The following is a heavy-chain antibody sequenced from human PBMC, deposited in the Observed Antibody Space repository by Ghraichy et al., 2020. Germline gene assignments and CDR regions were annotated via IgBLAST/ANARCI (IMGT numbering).Heavy chain of an antibody. CDR1: GTSIRAYF. J-gene: IGHJ4*02. D-gene: IGHD3-10*01. V-gene: IGHV4-59*01. CDR2: IFYSGGA. CDR3: ARMGGYKAPLWY. Sequence: SDTLSLTCTVSGTSIRAYFWSWIRQPPGKGLEWIGDIFYSGGASYNPSLKSRVTISIDASNNQFSLNLTSVTAADTAVYYCARMGGYKAPLWYWSQGTLVAVSS.